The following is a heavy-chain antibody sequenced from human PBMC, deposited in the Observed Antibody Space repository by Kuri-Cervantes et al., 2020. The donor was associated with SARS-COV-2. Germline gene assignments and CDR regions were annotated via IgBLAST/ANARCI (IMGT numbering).Heavy chain of an antibody. CDR2: IYSGGST. Sequence: GESLKISCAASGFTVSSNYMSWVRQAPGKGLEWVSVIYSGGSTYYADPVKGRFTISRDNSKNTLYLQMNSLRAENTAVYCCARDLGTIQGRDYWGQGTLVTVSS. J-gene: IGHJ4*02. CDR1: GFTVSSNY. CDR3: ARDLGTIQGRDY. D-gene: IGHD1-1*01. V-gene: IGHV3-66*02.